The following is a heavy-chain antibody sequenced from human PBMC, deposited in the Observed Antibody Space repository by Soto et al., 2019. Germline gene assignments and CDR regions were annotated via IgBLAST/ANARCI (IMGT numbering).Heavy chain of an antibody. Sequence: CAASVFTFSSYSMNWVRQAPGKGLEWVSSISSSSSYIYYADSVKGRFTISRDNAKNSLYLQMNSLRAEDTAVYYCAREQAIDYWGQGTLVTVSS. CDR2: ISSSSSYI. CDR3: AREQAIDY. J-gene: IGHJ4*02. CDR1: VFTFSSYS. V-gene: IGHV3-21*01.